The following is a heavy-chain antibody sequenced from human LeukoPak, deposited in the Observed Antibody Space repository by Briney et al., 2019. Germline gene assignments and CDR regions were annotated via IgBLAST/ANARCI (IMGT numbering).Heavy chain of an antibody. J-gene: IGHJ3*02. CDR2: ISAYNGNT. CDR3: GRKWHWSGGSCPKVFDI. Sequence: ASGKVSCKTSGYTFSSHGISWVRQAPGQGLEWMGWISAYNGNTNYAQNVQGIDTMTTDTSTSTAYMELRSLRSDDTAVYYCGRKWHWSGGSCPKVFDIWGQGTRVSVSS. CDR1: GYTFSSHG. D-gene: IGHD2-15*01. V-gene: IGHV1-18*01.